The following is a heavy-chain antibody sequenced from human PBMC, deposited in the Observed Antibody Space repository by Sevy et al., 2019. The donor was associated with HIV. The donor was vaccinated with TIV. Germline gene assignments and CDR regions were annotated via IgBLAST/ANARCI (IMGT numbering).Heavy chain of an antibody. Sequence: ASVKVSCKVSGYSVIEFSMHWVRQAPGKGLEWMGTFDPEDDETIYAQKIQGRVTMTEDTSTDTAYMELSSLRSEDTAVYYCATTMDYYDSSGYPFDYWGQGTLVTVSS. J-gene: IGHJ4*02. V-gene: IGHV1-24*01. CDR3: ATTMDYYDSSGYPFDY. CDR2: FDPEDDET. D-gene: IGHD3-22*01. CDR1: GYSVIEFS.